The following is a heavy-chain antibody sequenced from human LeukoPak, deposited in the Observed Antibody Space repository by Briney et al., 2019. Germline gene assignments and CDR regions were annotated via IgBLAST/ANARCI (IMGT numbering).Heavy chain of an antibody. CDR2: IYYSGST. D-gene: IGHD6-13*01. J-gene: IGHJ4*02. V-gene: IGHV4-39*07. CDR1: GGSISSSSYY. Sequence: PSETLSLTCTVSGGSISSSSYYWGWIRQPPGKGLEWIGSIYYSGSTYYNPSLKSRVTISVDTSKNQFSLKLSSVTAADTAVYYCARTRGSIAAEGLDYWGQGTLVTVSS. CDR3: ARTRGSIAAEGLDY.